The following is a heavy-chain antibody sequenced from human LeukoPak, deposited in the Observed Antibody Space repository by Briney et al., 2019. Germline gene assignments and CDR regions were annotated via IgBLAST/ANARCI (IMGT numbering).Heavy chain of an antibody. V-gene: IGHV3-21*01. CDR3: ARGSTIQVWFPTAGPGIDLDY. J-gene: IGHJ4*02. CDR1: GFTFSPYT. CDR2: ISSSTTYI. D-gene: IGHD5-18*01. Sequence: PGGSLSVSCAASGFTFSPYTMHWVRQAPGKGLEWVSSISSSTTYIYYADSLEGRFTVSRDNAKNSLYLQMNSLRAEDTAVYYCARGSTIQVWFPTAGPGIDLDYWGQGTLVTVSS.